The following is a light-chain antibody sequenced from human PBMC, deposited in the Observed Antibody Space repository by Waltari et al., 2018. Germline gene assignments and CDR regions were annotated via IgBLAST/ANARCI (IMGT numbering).Light chain of an antibody. CDR2: EVS. CDR1: QTLLHSDGKTY. V-gene: IGKV2-29*02. CDR3: MQAVNLLYT. J-gene: IGKJ2*01. Sequence: DIVMTQTPLSLSVTPGQSASISCPSSQTLLHSDGKTYLYWHLQKPGQSPQLLISEVSSRFSGVPDRFSGSGSGTDFTLKISRVEAEDVGIYYCMQAVNLLYTFGQGTKLEIK.